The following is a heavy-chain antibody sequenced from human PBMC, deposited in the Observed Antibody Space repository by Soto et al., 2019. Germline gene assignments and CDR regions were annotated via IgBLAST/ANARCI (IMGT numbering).Heavy chain of an antibody. D-gene: IGHD1-26*01. Sequence: QVQLQESGPGLVKPSETLSLTCTVSGGSISSYYWSWIRQPPGKGLEWIGYIYYSGSTNYNPSLKSRVTISVDTSKNQFSLKLSSVTAADTAVYYCARGVGGSYYGGHNWFDPWGQGTLVTVSS. CDR1: GGSISSYY. J-gene: IGHJ5*02. CDR2: IYYSGST. V-gene: IGHV4-59*01. CDR3: ARGVGGSYYGGHNWFDP.